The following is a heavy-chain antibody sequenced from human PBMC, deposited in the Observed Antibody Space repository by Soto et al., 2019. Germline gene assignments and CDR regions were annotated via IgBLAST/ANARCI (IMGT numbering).Heavy chain of an antibody. CDR2: IYYSGST. V-gene: IGHV4-39*01. J-gene: IGHJ3*02. Sequence: SETLSLTCTVSGGSISSSSYYWGWIRQPPGKGLEWIGSIYYSGSTYYNPSLKSRVTISVDTSKNQFSLKLSSVTAADTAVYYCARQEYYDFWSGYSGGFDIWGQGTMVTVSS. CDR1: GGSISSSSYY. D-gene: IGHD3-3*01. CDR3: ARQEYYDFWSGYSGGFDI.